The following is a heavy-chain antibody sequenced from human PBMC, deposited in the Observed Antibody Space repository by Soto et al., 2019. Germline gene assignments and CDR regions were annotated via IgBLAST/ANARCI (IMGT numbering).Heavy chain of an antibody. V-gene: IGHV3-7*01. D-gene: IGHD1-26*01. Sequence: PGGSLRLSCAASGFTFSSYWMNWVRQAPGKGLEWVDNINQDGNEDNLLDSVKGRFTISRDNAKNSLFLQMNSLRVDDTAVYYCARSGDREPDFLDYWGQGALVTVSS. CDR3: ARSGDREPDFLDY. CDR1: GFTFSSYW. J-gene: IGHJ4*02. CDR2: INQDGNED.